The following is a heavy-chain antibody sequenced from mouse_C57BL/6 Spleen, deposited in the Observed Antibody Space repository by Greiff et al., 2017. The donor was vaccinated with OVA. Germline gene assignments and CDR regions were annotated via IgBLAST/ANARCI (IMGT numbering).Heavy chain of an antibody. CDR2: IDPENGDT. Sequence: VQLQQSGAELVRPGASVKLSCTASGFNIKDDYMHWVKQRPEQGLEWIGWIDPENGDTEYASKFQGKATITADTSSNTAYLQLSSLTSEDTAVYYCTTPRQLRLRRFAYWGQGTLVTVSA. CDR3: TTPRQLRLRRFAY. D-gene: IGHD3-2*02. V-gene: IGHV14-4*01. CDR1: GFNIKDDY. J-gene: IGHJ3*01.